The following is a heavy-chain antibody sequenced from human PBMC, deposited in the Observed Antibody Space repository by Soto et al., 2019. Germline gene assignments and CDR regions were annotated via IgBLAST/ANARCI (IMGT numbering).Heavy chain of an antibody. D-gene: IGHD3-3*01. CDR1: GFTFSSYS. J-gene: IGHJ4*02. V-gene: IGHV3-48*01. CDR3: ARDLRFLEPPDFHVAESGLGY. Sequence: GGSLRLSCAASGFTFSSYSMNWVRQAPGKGLEWVSYISSSSSTIYYADSVKGRFTISRDNAKNSLYLQMNSLRAEDTTVYYCARDLRFLEPPDFHVAESGLGYWGQGTLVTVSS. CDR2: ISSSSSTI.